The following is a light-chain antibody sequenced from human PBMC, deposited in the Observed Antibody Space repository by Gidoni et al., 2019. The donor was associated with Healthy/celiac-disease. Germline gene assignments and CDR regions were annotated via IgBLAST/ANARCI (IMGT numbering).Light chain of an antibody. CDR2: GAS. V-gene: IGKV3-20*01. CDR3: QQYGSSLIT. CDR1: QSVSISY. Sequence: EIVLKQTTGTLSLSPGERDTLSCRASQSVSISYLACYQEQPAQAPRLHIYGASSRATAIPDRFSGSGSGTDFTLTISRLEPEDFAVYYCQQYGSSLITFGQGTRLEIK. J-gene: IGKJ5*01.